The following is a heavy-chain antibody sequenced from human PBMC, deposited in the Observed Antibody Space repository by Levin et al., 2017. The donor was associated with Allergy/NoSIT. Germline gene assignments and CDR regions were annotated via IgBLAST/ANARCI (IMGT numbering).Heavy chain of an antibody. V-gene: IGHV4-59*08. CDR2: INYSGST. CDR3: ARLSAATFDP. Sequence: PSETLSLTCTVSGISIRSFYWGWVRQPPGEGLECIGYINYSGSTNYNPSLKSRLTISIDTSKNQFSLKLSSVTAADTAVYYCARLSAATFDPWGQGTLVTVSS. CDR1: GISIRSFY. D-gene: IGHD6-13*01. J-gene: IGHJ5*02.